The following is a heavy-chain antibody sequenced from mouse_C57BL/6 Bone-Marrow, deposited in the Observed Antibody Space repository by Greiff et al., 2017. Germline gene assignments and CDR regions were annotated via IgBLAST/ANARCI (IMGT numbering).Heavy chain of an antibody. CDR1: GYTFTSYW. CDR3: TRVRDYYGSLPWFAY. D-gene: IGHD1-1*01. V-gene: IGHV1-5*01. J-gene: IGHJ3*01. Sequence: VQLQQSGTVLARPGASVKMSCKTSGYTFTSYWMHWVKQRPGQGLEWIGAIYPGNSDTSYNQKFKGKAKLTAVTSASTAYMALSSLTNEESAVYYWTRVRDYYGSLPWFAYWGQGTLVTVSA. CDR2: IYPGNSDT.